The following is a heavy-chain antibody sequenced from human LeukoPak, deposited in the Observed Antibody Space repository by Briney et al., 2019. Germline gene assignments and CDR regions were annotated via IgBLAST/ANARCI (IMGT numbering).Heavy chain of an antibody. Sequence: GGSLRLSCAASGFTVNNDYMSWVRQAPGKGLEWISIIYTGGSTYYADSVKGRFTISRDNSKNTLYLQMNSLRVEDTAVYYCARDFGRWYFDYWGQGTLVTVSS. CDR1: GFTVNNDY. V-gene: IGHV3-53*01. J-gene: IGHJ4*02. CDR3: ARDFGRWYFDY. D-gene: IGHD4-23*01. CDR2: IYTGGST.